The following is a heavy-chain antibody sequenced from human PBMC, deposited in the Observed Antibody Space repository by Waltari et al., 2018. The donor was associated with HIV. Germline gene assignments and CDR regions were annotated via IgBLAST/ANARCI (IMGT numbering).Heavy chain of an antibody. J-gene: IGHJ2*01. CDR1: GFTVSSNY. D-gene: IGHD1-26*01. CDR3: ARAFRGWGL. V-gene: IGHV3-53*01. CDR2: SDSGEST. Sequence: EVQLVESGGGLIQPGGSLRLSCAASGFTVSSNYMRWVRQAPGKGLEWVSVSDSGESTYYADSGKGGFTISRDNSKNTLYLQMNSLSAEDTAVYSCARAFRGWGLWGRGTLVTVSS.